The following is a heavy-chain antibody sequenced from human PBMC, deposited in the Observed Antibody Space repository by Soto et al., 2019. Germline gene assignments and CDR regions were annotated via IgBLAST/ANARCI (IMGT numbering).Heavy chain of an antibody. J-gene: IGHJ6*02. CDR2: IYYSGST. CDR1: GFSLSSYY. Sequence: SATRSLTWPLSGFSLSSYYWSLLRTHPGKGLEWIGYIYYSGSTNYNPSLKSRVTISVDTSKNQFSLKLSSVTAADTAVYYCARGMVRGVIMGYYYYYGMDVWGQGTTVNVS. CDR3: ARGMVRGVIMGYYYYYGMDV. D-gene: IGHD3-10*01. V-gene: IGHV4-59*01.